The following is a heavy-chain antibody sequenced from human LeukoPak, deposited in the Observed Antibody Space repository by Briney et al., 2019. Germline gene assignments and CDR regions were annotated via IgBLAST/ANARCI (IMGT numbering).Heavy chain of an antibody. CDR3: ARDTHDSSGYPLGY. Sequence: ASVTVSCTASGYTFTGYYMHWVRQAPGQGLEWMGWINPNSGGTNYAQKFQGRVTMTRDTSISTAYMELSRLRSDDTAVYYCARDTHDSSGYPLGYWGQGTLVTVSS. CDR2: INPNSGGT. D-gene: IGHD3-22*01. CDR1: GYTFTGYY. J-gene: IGHJ4*02. V-gene: IGHV1-2*02.